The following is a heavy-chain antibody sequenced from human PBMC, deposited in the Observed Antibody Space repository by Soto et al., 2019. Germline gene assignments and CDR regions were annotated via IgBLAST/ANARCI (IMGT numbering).Heavy chain of an antibody. D-gene: IGHD6-6*01. V-gene: IGHV1-2*04. J-gene: IGHJ6*02. CDR2: INPNSGGT. Sequence: QVQLVQSGAEVKKPGASVKVSCKASGYTFTGYYMHWVRQAPGQGLEWMGWINPNSGGTNYAQKFQGWVTMTRDTSISTAYMELSRLRSDDTAVYYCARAPRFLSSSSPYYYYYGMDVWGQGTTVTVSS. CDR1: GYTFTGYY. CDR3: ARAPRFLSSSSPYYYYYGMDV.